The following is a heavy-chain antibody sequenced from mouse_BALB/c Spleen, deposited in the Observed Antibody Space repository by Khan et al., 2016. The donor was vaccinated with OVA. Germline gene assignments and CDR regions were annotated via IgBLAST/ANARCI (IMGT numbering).Heavy chain of an antibody. CDR2: INTYTGAA. CDR3: ERVGYDRTIDC. Sequence: QIQLVQSGPELKKPGESVQISCKASGFTFTNYGMNWVKQAPGKGLKWMGWINTYTGAATFADDFKGRVAFSLKTSASTAYLQINSLKNEDTATCVCERVGYDRTIDCWGQGTSVTVSS. CDR1: GFTFTNYG. V-gene: IGHV9-3-1*01. J-gene: IGHJ4*01. D-gene: IGHD2-2*01.